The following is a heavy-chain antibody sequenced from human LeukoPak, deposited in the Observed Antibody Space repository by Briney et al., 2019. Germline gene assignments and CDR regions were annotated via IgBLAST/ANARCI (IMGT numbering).Heavy chain of an antibody. CDR2: ISGGGGTT. CDR1: GHPFSRYA. J-gene: IGHJ4*02. D-gene: IGHD6-13*01. V-gene: IGHV3-23*01. Sequence: GVSLRLPCAASGHPFSRYAKSWARRAPGRGLEWGSAISGGGGTTYYADSVKGRFTISRDNSKNTLYLQMNSLRAEDTAVYYCAKERQTPRIAAADGADYWGQGTLVTVSS. CDR3: AKERQTPRIAAADGADY.